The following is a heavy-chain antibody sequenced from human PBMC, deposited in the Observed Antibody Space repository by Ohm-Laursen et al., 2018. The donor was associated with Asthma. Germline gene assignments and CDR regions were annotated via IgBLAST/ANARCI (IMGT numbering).Heavy chain of an antibody. V-gene: IGHV3-30*03. CDR3: ARDVMEWYLPAFDF. J-gene: IGHJ4*02. Sequence: SLRLSCSASGFTFSSYSMNWVRQAPGKGLEWVAVGGSYYDGGLKYYADSVNGRFTVSRDDSKNTLYLQMNSLRPDDTAVYYCARDVMEWYLPAFDFWGQGTLVTVSS. D-gene: IGHD3-3*01. CDR1: GFTFSSYS. CDR2: GGSYYDGGLK.